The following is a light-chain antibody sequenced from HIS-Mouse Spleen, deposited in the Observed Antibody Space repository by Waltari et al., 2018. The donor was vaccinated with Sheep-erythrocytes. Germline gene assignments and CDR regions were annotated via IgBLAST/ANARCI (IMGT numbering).Light chain of an antibody. Sequence: QSALTQPASVSGSPGQSITISCTGTSSDVGGYNYVSWYQQHPGKAPKLMIYDVSNRPSWVSTRFSGSKSGNTASLTISGLQAEDEADYYCSAYTSSSTLYVFGTGTKVTVL. CDR2: DVS. V-gene: IGLV2-14*03. J-gene: IGLJ1*01. CDR3: SAYTSSSTLYV. CDR1: SSDVGGYNY.